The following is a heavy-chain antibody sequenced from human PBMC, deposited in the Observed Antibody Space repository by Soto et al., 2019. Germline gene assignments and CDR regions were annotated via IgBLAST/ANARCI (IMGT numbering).Heavy chain of an antibody. CDR2: IISIFETA. J-gene: IGHJ4*02. D-gene: IGHD6-13*01. CDR1: GDSFSSYA. Sequence: QVQLVQSGAEMKKPGSSVKVSCKVSGDSFSSYAISWVRQAPGEGLEWVGGIISIFETANYAQNFQGRVTITAVESTTTAYLEVTRLRPQETAVFYCAASDSSSWQHDYWGQGTLITVSS. V-gene: IGHV1-69*01. CDR3: AASDSSSWQHDY.